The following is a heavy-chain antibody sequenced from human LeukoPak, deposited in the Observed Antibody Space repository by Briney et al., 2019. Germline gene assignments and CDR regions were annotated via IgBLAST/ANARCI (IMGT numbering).Heavy chain of an antibody. CDR2: MYNSGST. CDR3: ARGIESYGDYGY. V-gene: IGHV4-59*01. J-gene: IGHJ4*02. D-gene: IGHD4-17*01. CDR1: GGSISGSY. Sequence: SETLSLTCTVSGGSISGSYWSWIRQPPGKGLEWIAYMYNSGSTNYNPSLKSRVTISIDTSKNQFSLKLSSLTATDTAIYYCARGIESYGDYGYWGQGILVTVSS.